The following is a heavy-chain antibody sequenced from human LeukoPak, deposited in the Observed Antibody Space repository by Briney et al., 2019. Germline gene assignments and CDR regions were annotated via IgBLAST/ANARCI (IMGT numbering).Heavy chain of an antibody. J-gene: IGHJ4*02. CDR1: GGSLTGYF. Sequence: SETLSLTCNVSGGSLTGYFWSWIRQPPGKGLEWVGYVFYEGNTNYNPSLKSRVTTSVDTSKNQFSLRLNSVTAADTAVYYCVRQGTITYAYFDSWGQGVPVTVSS. CDR3: VRQGTITYAYFDS. CDR2: VFYEGNT. V-gene: IGHV4-59*08. D-gene: IGHD2-2*01.